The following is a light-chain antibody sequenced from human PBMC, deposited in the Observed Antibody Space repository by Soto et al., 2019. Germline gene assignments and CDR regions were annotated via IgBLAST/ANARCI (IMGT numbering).Light chain of an antibody. Sequence: DTVLTQSPGTLSLSPGERATLSCRASQSVSSSYLAWYQQKPGQAPRLLIYGASSRATGIPDRFSGSGSGTDFALTISRREPEDVEVYYYQQYGSSPSWTFGQGTKVEIK. CDR2: GAS. V-gene: IGKV3-20*01. CDR3: QQYGSSPSWT. J-gene: IGKJ1*01. CDR1: QSVSSSY.